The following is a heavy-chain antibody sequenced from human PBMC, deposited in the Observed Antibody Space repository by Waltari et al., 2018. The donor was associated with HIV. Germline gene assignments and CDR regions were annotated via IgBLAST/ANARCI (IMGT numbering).Heavy chain of an antibody. J-gene: IGHJ4*02. D-gene: IGHD2-8*01. CDR1: DGSISRSSYY. CDR3: ARADIVLMVYAPHFDY. V-gene: IGHV4-39*01. Sequence: QLQLQESGPGLVKPSETLSLTCTVSDGSISRSSYYWGWIRQPPGKGLEWIGSIYYSGSTYYNPSLKSRVTISVDTSKNQFSLKLSSVTAADTAVYYCARADIVLMVYAPHFDYWGQGTLVTVSS. CDR2: IYYSGST.